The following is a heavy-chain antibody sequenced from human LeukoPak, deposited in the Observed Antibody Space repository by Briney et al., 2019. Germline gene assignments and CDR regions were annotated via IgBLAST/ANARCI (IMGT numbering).Heavy chain of an antibody. J-gene: IGHJ4*02. CDR3: ARGRDVVAPAALEYYFDY. V-gene: IGHV1-69*04. Sequence: ASVKVSCKASGGTFSSYAISWVRQAPGQGLEWMGRIIPILGIANYAQKFQGRVTITADKSTSTAYMELSSLRSEDTTVYYCARGRDVVAPAALEYYFDYWGQGTLVTVSS. CDR2: IIPILGIA. CDR1: GGTFSSYA. D-gene: IGHD2-2*01.